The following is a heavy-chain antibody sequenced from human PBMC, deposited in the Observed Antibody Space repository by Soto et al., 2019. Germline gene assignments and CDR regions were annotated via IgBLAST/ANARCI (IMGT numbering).Heavy chain of an antibody. CDR3: ARPREGLIWSGYDNLNWFDP. J-gene: IGHJ5*02. Sequence: SETLSLTCTVSGGSISSSSYYWGWIRQPPGKGLEWIGSIYYSGNTYYNPSLKSRVTISVDTSKNQFSLKLSSVTAADTAVYYCARPREGLIWSGYDNLNWFDPWGQGTLVTVSS. D-gene: IGHD3-3*01. CDR2: IYYSGNT. CDR1: GGSISSSSYY. V-gene: IGHV4-39*01.